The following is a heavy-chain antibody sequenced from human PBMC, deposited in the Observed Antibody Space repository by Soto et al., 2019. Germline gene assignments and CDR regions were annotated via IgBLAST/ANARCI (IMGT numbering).Heavy chain of an antibody. V-gene: IGHV3-64*02. CDR2: TSGDGRIM. CDR3: ARGRAAYYFDY. CDR1: GFTFSSYP. Sequence: PGGSLRLCCADSGFTFSSYPMHWVRQAPGKGLEHVSSTSGDGRIMYYLDSVKGRFTISRDNSKNTLYLQMGSLRTEDMAVYYCARGRAAYYFDYWGQGALVTVSS. J-gene: IGHJ4*02. D-gene: IGHD6-25*01.